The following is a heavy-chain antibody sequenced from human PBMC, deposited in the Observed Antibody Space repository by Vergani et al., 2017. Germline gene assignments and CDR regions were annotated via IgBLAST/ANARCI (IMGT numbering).Heavy chain of an antibody. CDR3: AGECCDSGSYFRYYYYGMDV. Sequence: QVQLQQWGAGLLKPSETLFLTCAVYGGSFSGYYWSWIRQPPGKGLGWIGEINHSGSTNSNPALKSRVTISVDTSKNQFSLKLRSVTAADTAVYYCAGECCDSGSYFRYYYYGMDVWGQGTTVTVSS. V-gene: IGHV4-34*01. CDR2: INHSGST. J-gene: IGHJ6*02. D-gene: IGHD1-26*01. CDR1: GGSFSGYY.